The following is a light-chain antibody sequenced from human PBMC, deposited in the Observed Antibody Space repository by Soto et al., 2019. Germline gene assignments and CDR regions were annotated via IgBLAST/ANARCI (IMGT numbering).Light chain of an antibody. V-gene: IGKV1-5*01. CDR1: QSISSW. CDR3: QYLNGVPTIT. J-gene: IGKJ5*01. CDR2: DAS. Sequence: DIQMTLSPSTLSASIGDRVTITCRASQSISSWLAWYQQKPGKAPKLLIYDASSLESGVPSRFSGSGSGTEFTLTISSLQPDDFATYYCQYLNGVPTITFGQGTRLEIK.